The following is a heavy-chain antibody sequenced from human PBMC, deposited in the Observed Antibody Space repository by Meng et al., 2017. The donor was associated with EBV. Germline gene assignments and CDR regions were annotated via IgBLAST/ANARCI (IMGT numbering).Heavy chain of an antibody. CDR1: GYTFRSYG. CDR3: ARGLDYFDY. J-gene: IGHJ4*02. CDR2: ISAYNGNT. V-gene: IGHV1-18*01. Sequence: VKFVRVVQNLGPQGKGSCKAFGYTFRSYGISWVGKGPGQRLEWMGWISAYNGNTNYAQKLQGRVTMTTDTSTSTAYMELRSLRSDDTAVYYCARGLDYFDYWGQGTLVTVSS.